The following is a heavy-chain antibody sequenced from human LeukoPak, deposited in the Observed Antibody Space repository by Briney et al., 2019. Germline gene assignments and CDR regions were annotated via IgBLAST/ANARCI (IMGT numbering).Heavy chain of an antibody. D-gene: IGHD5-12*01. CDR2: MNPNSGKT. J-gene: IGHJ4*02. Sequence: GASVKVSCMDSGYSFTSYDMIWVRQDTGEGLEGMGGMNPNSGKTDNARKFQDNVTMTRNTSIITAYKELSSLRYEHTVLCDCARGAFLINSGYVSSKFGYWGKGTLVTVSS. CDR1: GYSFTSYD. V-gene: IGHV1-8*01. CDR3: ARGAFLINSGYVSSKFGY.